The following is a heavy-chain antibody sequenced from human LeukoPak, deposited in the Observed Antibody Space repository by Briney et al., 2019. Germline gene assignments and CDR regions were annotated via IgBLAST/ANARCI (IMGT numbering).Heavy chain of an antibody. Sequence: TSETLSLTCSVSGGSISSGDYYWSWIRQPPGKGLEWIGYVYYSGSSFYNPSLKSRLTISVDTSKNHFSLNLSSVTAADTAVYYCARRNDPCYFDYWGQGTLVTVSS. J-gene: IGHJ4*02. CDR2: VYYSGSS. CDR3: ARRNDPCYFDY. V-gene: IGHV4-30-4*08. CDR1: GGSISSGDYY. D-gene: IGHD3-16*01.